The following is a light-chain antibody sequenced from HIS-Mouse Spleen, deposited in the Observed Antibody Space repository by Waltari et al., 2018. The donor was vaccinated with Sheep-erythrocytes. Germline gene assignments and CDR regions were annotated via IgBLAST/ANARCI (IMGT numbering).Light chain of an antibody. V-gene: IGKV1-6*01. CDR3: LQDYNYPYT. Sequence: AIQMTQSPSSLSASVGDRVTITCRSSQGIRNDLGWYQQKPGKAPTLLIYAASSLQSGVPSRFSGSGSGTDFTLTISSLQPEDFATYYCLQDYNYPYTFGQGTKLEIK. CDR2: AAS. J-gene: IGKJ2*01. CDR1: QGIRND.